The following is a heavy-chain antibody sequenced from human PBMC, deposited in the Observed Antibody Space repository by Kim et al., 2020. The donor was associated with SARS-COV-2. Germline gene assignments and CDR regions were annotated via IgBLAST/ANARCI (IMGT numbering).Heavy chain of an antibody. J-gene: IGHJ3*02. Sequence: RFTISRDNAKNSLYLQMNSLRAEDTAVYYCARTRMSRAARLVPETDAFDIWGQGTMVTVSS. D-gene: IGHD6-6*01. V-gene: IGHV3-11*06. CDR3: ARTRMSRAARLVPETDAFDI.